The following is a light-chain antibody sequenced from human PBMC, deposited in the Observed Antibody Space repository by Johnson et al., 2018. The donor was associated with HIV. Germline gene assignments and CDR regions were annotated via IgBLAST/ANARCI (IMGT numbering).Light chain of an antibody. J-gene: IGLJ1*01. CDR2: DNN. CDR3: GAWDSRLSVCV. CDR1: SSNIGNNY. V-gene: IGLV1-51*01. Sequence: QSVLTQPPSMSAAPGQKVTISCSGSSSNIGNNYVSWYQQLTGTDPKLLIYDNNKRPSGIPDRFSGSNSGSSATLGITGLQNGYEADYYCGAWDSRLSVCVFGPGTKVTVL.